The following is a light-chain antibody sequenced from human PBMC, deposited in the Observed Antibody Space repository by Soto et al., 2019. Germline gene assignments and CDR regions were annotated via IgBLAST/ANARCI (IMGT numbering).Light chain of an antibody. CDR3: QQYTNWPPIT. Sequence: EIVMTQSPATLSVSPGDGATLSCRASQCISTNLAWYQQKPGQAPRLLIYGASTRATGVPARFSGSGSGADFTLTISNLQSEDFAVYYCQQYTNWPPITFGQGTRLEIK. J-gene: IGKJ5*01. CDR1: QCISTN. V-gene: IGKV3-15*01. CDR2: GAS.